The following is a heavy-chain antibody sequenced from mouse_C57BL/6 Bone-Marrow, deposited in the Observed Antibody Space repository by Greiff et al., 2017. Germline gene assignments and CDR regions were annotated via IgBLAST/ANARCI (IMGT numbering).Heavy chain of an antibody. V-gene: IGHV5-12*01. CDR3: ARHVEDYYGSRGGFAY. CDR2: ISNGGGST. D-gene: IGHD1-1*01. CDR1: GFTFSDYY. Sequence: EVKLMESGGGLVQPGGSLKLSCAASGFTFSDYYMYWVRQTPEQRLEWVAYISNGGGSTYYPDTVKGRFTISIDNAKNTLYLQMSRLKAEDTAMYYCARHVEDYYGSRGGFAYWGQGTLVTVSA. J-gene: IGHJ3*01.